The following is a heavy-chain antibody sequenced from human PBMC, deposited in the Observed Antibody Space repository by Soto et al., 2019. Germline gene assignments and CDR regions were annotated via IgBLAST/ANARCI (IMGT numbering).Heavy chain of an antibody. V-gene: IGHV1-18*01. CDR1: GYTFTSYG. CDR3: ARDPGYSSGYYYYYGMDV. D-gene: IGHD6-19*01. Sequence: ASVKVSCKASGYTFTSYGISWVRQAPGQGLEWMGWISAYNGNTNYAQKLQGRVTMTTDTSTSTAYMELRSLRSEDTAVYYCARDPGYSSGYYYYYGMDVWGQGTTVTVSS. CDR2: ISAYNGNT. J-gene: IGHJ6*02.